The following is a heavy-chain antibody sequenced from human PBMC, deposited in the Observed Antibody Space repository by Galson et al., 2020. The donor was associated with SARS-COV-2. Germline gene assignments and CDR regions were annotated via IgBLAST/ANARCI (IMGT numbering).Heavy chain of an antibody. CDR3: ARDLDGGQLWLRFEF. V-gene: IGHV1-18*01. CDR2: ISAYNANT. CDR1: GYPFRTSG. D-gene: IGHD5-18*01. Sequence: ASVKVSCKASGYPFRTSGVSWVRQAPGQGLEWLGWISAYNANTEYAQKFQDRVTMRTDSSTSTAYLELRSLRSDDTAVYFCARDLDGGQLWLRFEFWGQGTLVTVSS. J-gene: IGHJ4*02.